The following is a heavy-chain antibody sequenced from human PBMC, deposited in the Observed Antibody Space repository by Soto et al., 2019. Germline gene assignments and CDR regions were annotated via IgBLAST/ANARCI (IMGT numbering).Heavy chain of an antibody. CDR2: IVPTLRIT. CDR1: GGTSTIYT. CDR3: ATDKYGAGRAGVHF. D-gene: IGHD3-3*02. Sequence: QVQLVQSGAEVKKPGASLRVSCETSGGTSTIYTITWVRQAPGQGLQWMGRIVPTLRITNYAQEFQGRLTITADSSTSTAHIELTSLTSEDTAVYYCATDKYGAGRAGVHFWGQGTLVTVSS. J-gene: IGHJ4*02. V-gene: IGHV1-69*08.